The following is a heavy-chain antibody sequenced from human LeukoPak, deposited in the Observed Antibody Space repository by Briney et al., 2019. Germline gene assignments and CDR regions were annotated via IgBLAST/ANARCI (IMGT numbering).Heavy chain of an antibody. J-gene: IGHJ3*02. CDR1: GGSISSSSYY. Sequence: PSETLSLTCTVSGGSISSSSYYWGWIRQPPGKGLEWIGSIYYSGSTYYNPSLKSRVTISVDTSKNQFSLKLSSVTAADTAVYYCASTLGGTTVTHRNGAFDIWGQGTMVTVSS. CDR2: IYYSGST. V-gene: IGHV4-39*07. D-gene: IGHD4-17*01. CDR3: ASTLGGTTVTHRNGAFDI.